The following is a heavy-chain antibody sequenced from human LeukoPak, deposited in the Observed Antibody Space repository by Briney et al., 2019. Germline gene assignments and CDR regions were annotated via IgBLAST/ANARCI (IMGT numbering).Heavy chain of an antibody. CDR1: GGSFSGYY. Sequence: SSETLSLTCAVYGGSFSGYYWSWIRQPPGKGLEWIGEINHSGSTNYNPSLKSRVTISVDTSKNQFSLKLSSVTAADTAVYYCARALYSSSPFDYGGQGTLVTVSS. J-gene: IGHJ4*02. V-gene: IGHV4-34*01. CDR3: ARALYSSSPFDY. CDR2: INHSGST. D-gene: IGHD6-13*01.